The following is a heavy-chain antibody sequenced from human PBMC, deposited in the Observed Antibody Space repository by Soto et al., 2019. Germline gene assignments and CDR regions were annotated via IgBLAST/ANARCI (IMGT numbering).Heavy chain of an antibody. J-gene: IGHJ6*02. D-gene: IGHD3-10*01. CDR3: AWGYYYGSGRPSPGGMDV. CDR1: GYTFTNYD. Sequence: QVHLVQSGAEVKKPGASVKVSCKASGYTFTNYDINWVRQAPGQGLEWMGWISTYTGNTNYAQKLQGRVTMTTDTXTXTXXMKLRSRGSDDTAVYYCAWGYYYGSGRPSPGGMDVWGQGTTVTVSS. V-gene: IGHV1-18*01. CDR2: ISTYTGNT.